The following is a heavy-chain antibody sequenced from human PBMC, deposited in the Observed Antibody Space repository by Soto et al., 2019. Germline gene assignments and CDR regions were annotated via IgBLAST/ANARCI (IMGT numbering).Heavy chain of an antibody. CDR3: ARNDGQYHYSYLDA. D-gene: IGHD2-8*01. Sequence: SLRLSCAASGFTFDDYGMSWVRQAPGKGLEWVSGINWNGGSTGYADSVKGRFTISRDNAKNSLYLQMNSLRAEDTALYHCARNDGQYHYSYLDACATGTTVTVPS. CDR2: INWNGGST. V-gene: IGHV3-20*01. CDR1: GFTFDDYG. J-gene: IGHJ6*03.